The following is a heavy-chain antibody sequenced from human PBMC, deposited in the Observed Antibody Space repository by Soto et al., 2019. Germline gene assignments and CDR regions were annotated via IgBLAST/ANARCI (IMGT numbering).Heavy chain of an antibody. D-gene: IGHD2-2*01. CDR3: AKDRSASIVVVPAAILNWFDP. CDR2: ISGSGGST. J-gene: IGHJ5*02. V-gene: IGHV3-23*01. CDR1: GFTFSSYA. Sequence: LRLSCAASGFTFSSYAMSWVRQAPGKGLEWVSAISGSGGSTYYADSVKGRFTISRDNSKNTLYLQMNSLRAEDTAVYYCAKDRSASIVVVPAAILNWFDPWGQGTLVTVSS.